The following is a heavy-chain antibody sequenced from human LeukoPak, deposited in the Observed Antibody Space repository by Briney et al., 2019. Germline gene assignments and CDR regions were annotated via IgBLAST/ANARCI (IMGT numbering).Heavy chain of an antibody. J-gene: IGHJ6*03. Sequence: PSETLSLTCAVYGGSFSDYYWSWIRQPPGKGLEWIGEINPSGSTNYSPSLKSRVTISVDTSKNQFSLKLSSVTAADTAVYYCARSVGYCSSTSCYQHYYYMDVWGKGTTVTVSS. CDR1: GGSFSDYY. D-gene: IGHD2-2*01. CDR2: INPSGST. V-gene: IGHV4-34*01. CDR3: ARSVGYCSSTSCYQHYYYMDV.